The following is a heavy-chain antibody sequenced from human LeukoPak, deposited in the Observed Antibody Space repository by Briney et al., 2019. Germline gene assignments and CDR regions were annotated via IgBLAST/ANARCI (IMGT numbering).Heavy chain of an antibody. V-gene: IGHV4-38-2*01. CDR1: GYSIANGYF. D-gene: IGHD5-24*01. J-gene: IGHJ3*01. CDR3: ARNGYNPVAYDF. CDR2: IYRTGTT. Sequence: SETVSLTCSVSGYSIANGYFWGWIRQPPAKGLEWIGNIYRTGTTFLNPSLQSRLSMSVGTSKNTFSLNLKSVTAADTAVYYCARNGYNPVAYDFWGPGTVVTVSS.